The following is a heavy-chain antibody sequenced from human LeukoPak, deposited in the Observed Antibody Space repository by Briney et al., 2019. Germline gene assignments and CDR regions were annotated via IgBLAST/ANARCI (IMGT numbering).Heavy chain of an antibody. CDR1: GFTFGSYE. CDR3: ARGLSAAVLVWFDP. D-gene: IGHD6-13*01. Sequence: LRLSCAASGFTFGSYEMNWVRQAPGKGLEWIGEINHSGSTNYNPSLKSRVTTSVDTSKNQFSLKPSSVTAADTAVYYCARGLSAAVLVWFDPWGQGTLVTVSS. V-gene: IGHV4-34*01. J-gene: IGHJ5*02. CDR2: INHSGST.